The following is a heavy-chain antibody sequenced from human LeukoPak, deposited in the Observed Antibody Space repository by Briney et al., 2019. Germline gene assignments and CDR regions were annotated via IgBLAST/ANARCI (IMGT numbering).Heavy chain of an antibody. CDR1: GFTVSGNY. CDR2: ISGSGGST. D-gene: IGHD2-2*01. Sequence: PGGSLRLSCAASGFTVSGNYMSWVRQAPGKGLEWVSAISGSGGSTYYADSVKGRFTISRDNSKNTLYLQMNSLRAEDTAVYYCAKDALGYCSSTSCLNWFDPWGQGTLVTVSS. CDR3: AKDALGYCSSTSCLNWFDP. J-gene: IGHJ5*02. V-gene: IGHV3-23*01.